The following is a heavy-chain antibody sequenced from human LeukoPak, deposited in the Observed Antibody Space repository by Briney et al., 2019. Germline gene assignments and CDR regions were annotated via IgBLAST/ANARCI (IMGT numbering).Heavy chain of an antibody. CDR3: ATNAKIGGGYSNGWSDY. V-gene: IGHV1-2*06. CDR2: INPNSGGT. CDR1: GYTFTDYY. Sequence: AASVKVSCKTSGYTFTDYYIHWVRQAPGQGLEWMGRINPNSGGTDYPQKFQGRVTMTRDTSISTAYMELSRLTSDDTALYYCATNAKIGGGYSNGWSDYWGQGALVTVSS. D-gene: IGHD2-15*01. J-gene: IGHJ4*02.